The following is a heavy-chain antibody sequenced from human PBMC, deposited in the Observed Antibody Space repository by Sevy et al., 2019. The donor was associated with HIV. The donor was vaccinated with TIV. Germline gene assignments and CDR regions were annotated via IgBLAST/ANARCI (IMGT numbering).Heavy chain of an antibody. CDR2: IGGSGSTI. V-gene: IGHV3-11*01. Sequence: GGSLRLSCAASGFTFSDYYMSWIRRAPGKGLEWVSYIGGSGSTIYYADSVKGRFTIARENAKNSLYLQMNSLRAEDTAVYYCASDPGGFDYWGQGTLVTVSS. CDR3: ASDPGGFDY. J-gene: IGHJ4*02. CDR1: GFTFSDYY.